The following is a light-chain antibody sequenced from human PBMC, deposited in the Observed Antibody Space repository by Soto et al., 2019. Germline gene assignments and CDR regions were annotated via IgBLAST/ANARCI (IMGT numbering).Light chain of an antibody. V-gene: IGKV1D-12*01. CDR2: AAS. CDR3: QQADSFPLT. CDR1: QDISGR. J-gene: IGKJ4*01. Sequence: DIQMTQSPSFVSASVGDRVIITCRASQDISGRLAWYQQKPGEAPRLLIYAASKLQRGVPSRFSGSYSGTDFNLTVSDLQPEDFATYYCQQADSFPLTFGGGTKVEIK.